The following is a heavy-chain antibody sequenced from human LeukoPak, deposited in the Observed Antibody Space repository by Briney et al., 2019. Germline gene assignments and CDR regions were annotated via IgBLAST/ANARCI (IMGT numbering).Heavy chain of an antibody. Sequence: SGAQSLTCAASGASISSNNCWTWVRQPPGKGLEWIGEIYDSGSTNYNPSLKSRVTISIDKSKKQFSLTLSSMTAADTAVYYCARNGGNSDFDYWGQGTLVTVSS. CDR2: IYDSGST. CDR3: ARNGGNSDFDY. CDR1: GASISSNNC. J-gene: IGHJ4*02. D-gene: IGHD4-23*01. V-gene: IGHV4-4*02.